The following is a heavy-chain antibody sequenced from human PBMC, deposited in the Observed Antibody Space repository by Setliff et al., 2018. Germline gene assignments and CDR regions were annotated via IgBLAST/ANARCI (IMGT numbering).Heavy chain of an antibody. CDR1: GFTFSSYG. Sequence: GGSLRLSCAASGFTFSSYGMHWVRQAPGKGLEWVAVIWYDGSNKYYADSVKGRFTISRDNSKNTLYLQMNSLRAEDTAVYYCAKDRMDYYDSSGPWGDAFDIWGQGTMVTV. D-gene: IGHD3-22*01. CDR3: AKDRMDYYDSSGPWGDAFDI. CDR2: IWYDGSNK. J-gene: IGHJ3*02. V-gene: IGHV3-33*06.